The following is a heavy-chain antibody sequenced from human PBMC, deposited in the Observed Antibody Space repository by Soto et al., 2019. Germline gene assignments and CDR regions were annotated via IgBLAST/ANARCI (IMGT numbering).Heavy chain of an antibody. V-gene: IGHV3-48*02. D-gene: IGHD6-6*01. J-gene: IGHJ6*02. Sequence: RLSCAASGFTFSSYSMNWVRQAPGKGLEWVSYISSSSSTIYYADSVKGRFTISRDNAKNSLYLQMNSLRDEDTAVYYCARDRRGREYSRSGTLRGGMDVSGPGPTVTVYS. CDR3: ARDRRGREYSRSGTLRGGMDV. CDR2: ISSSSSTI. CDR1: GFTFSSYS.